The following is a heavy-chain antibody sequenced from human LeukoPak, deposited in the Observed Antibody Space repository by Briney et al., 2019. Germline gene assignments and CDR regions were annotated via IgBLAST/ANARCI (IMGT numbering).Heavy chain of an antibody. CDR1: GFTFTSYW. D-gene: IGHD3-10*01. CDR2: INLDGSER. Sequence: GGSLRLSCAASGFTFTSYWMMWVRQAPGKGREWVANINLDGSERYYADSVKGRFTISRDNPNNSLYLQMDSLSGEDTAVYYCARVGPLWFGLLNTADVWGQGTLVTVS. J-gene: IGHJ3*01. CDR3: ARVGPLWFGLLNTADV. V-gene: IGHV3-7*01.